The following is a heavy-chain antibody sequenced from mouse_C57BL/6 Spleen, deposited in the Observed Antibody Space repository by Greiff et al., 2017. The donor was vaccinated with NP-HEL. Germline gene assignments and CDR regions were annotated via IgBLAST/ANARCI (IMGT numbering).Heavy chain of an antibody. J-gene: IGHJ4*01. D-gene: IGHD1-1*01. CDR3: ARSLITTVAADY. V-gene: IGHV1-82*01. CDR2: IYPGDGDT. Sequence: QVQLQQSGPELVKPGASVKISCKASGYAFSSSWMNWVKQRPGKGLEWIGRIYPGDGDTNYNGKFKGKATLTADKSSSTAYMQLSSLTSEDSAVYFCARSLITTVAADYWGQGTSVTVSS. CDR1: GYAFSSSW.